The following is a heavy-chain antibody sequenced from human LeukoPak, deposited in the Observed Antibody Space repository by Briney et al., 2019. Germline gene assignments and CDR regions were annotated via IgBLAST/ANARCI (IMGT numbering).Heavy chain of an antibody. CDR2: FDPEDGET. J-gene: IGHJ4*02. CDR3: VTAPRAAAGCIY. Sequence: ASVKVSCKLSGDTLTELSMHCVRQAPGKGLEWMGGFDPEDGETIYAQKFQGRVTMTEDTSTDTAYMEVSSLTSDDTAVYYCVTAPRAAAGCIYWGQGTLVTVSS. V-gene: IGHV1-24*01. CDR1: GDTLTELS. D-gene: IGHD6-13*01.